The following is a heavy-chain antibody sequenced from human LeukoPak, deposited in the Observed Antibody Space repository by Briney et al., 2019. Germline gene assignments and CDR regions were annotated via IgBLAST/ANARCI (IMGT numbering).Heavy chain of an antibody. CDR1: GFTLSTYW. Sequence: GGSLRLSCAASGFTLSTYWMHWVRQAPGKGLEWVAVISYDGSNKYYADSVKGRFTISRDNSKNTLYLQMNSLRAEDTAVYYCARGGPDSSGYTPRQHHYYYYYGMDVWGQGTTVTVSS. J-gene: IGHJ6*02. CDR3: ARGGPDSSGYTPRQHHYYYYYGMDV. CDR2: ISYDGSNK. D-gene: IGHD3-22*01. V-gene: IGHV3-30-3*01.